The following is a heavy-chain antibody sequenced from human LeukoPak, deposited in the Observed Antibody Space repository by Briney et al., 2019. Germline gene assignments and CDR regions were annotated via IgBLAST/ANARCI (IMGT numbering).Heavy chain of an antibody. V-gene: IGHV5-51*01. CDR1: GYSFTSYW. D-gene: IGHD4-17*01. CDR3: ASMATVTTFGYFDY. CDR2: IYPGDSDT. J-gene: IGHJ4*02. Sequence: GESLKISCKGSGYSFTSYWIGWVRQMPGKGLEWMGIIYPGDSDTRYSPSFQGQVTISADKSISTAYVQWSSLKASDAAMYYCASMATVTTFGYFDYWGQGTLVTVSS.